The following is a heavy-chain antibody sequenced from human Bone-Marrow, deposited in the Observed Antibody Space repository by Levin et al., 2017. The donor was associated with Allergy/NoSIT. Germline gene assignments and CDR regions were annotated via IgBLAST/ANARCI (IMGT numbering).Heavy chain of an antibody. CDR3: AKDSYYDSSGSLDY. J-gene: IGHJ4*02. D-gene: IGHD3-22*01. CDR1: GFLFSSFG. Sequence: GGSLRLSCAASGFLFSSFGMHWVRRAPGKGLEWVAVISSDVNKKYYADSVKGRFTISRDSSNNTLYLQMDSLRADDTAVYYCAKDSYYDSSGSLDYWGQGTLVSVSS. CDR2: ISSDVNKK. V-gene: IGHV3-30*18.